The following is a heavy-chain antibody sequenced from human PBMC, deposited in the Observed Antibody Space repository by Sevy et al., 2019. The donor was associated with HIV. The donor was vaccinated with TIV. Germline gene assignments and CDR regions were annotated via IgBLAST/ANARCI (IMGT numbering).Heavy chain of an antibody. CDR1: GFTFGDYA. Sequence: GGSLRLSCTASGFTFGDYAMSWVRQAPGKGLEWVGFIRSKAFGGTTEYAASVKGRFTISRDDSKRIAYLQMNSLKTEDTAVYYCTRVEYSSGWGESYFDYWGQGTLVTVSS. CDR2: IRSKAFGGTT. V-gene: IGHV3-49*04. D-gene: IGHD6-19*01. CDR3: TRVEYSSGWGESYFDY. J-gene: IGHJ4*02.